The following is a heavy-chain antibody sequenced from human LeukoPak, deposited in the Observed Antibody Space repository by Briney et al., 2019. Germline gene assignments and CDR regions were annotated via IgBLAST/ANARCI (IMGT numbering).Heavy chain of an antibody. CDR2: IYPGDSDT. J-gene: IGHJ1*01. CDR3: ARLYDSSGYYYGEYFQH. Sequence: GESLKISCKGSGYSFTSYWIGWVRQMPGKGLEWMGIIYPGDSDTRYSPSFQGQVTISADKAISTAYLQWSSLKGSETAMYYCARLYDSSGYYYGEYFQHWGQGTLVTVSS. CDR1: GYSFTSYW. D-gene: IGHD3-22*01. V-gene: IGHV5-51*01.